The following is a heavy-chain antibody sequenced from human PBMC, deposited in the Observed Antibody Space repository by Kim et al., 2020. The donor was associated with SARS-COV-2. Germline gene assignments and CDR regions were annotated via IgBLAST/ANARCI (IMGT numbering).Heavy chain of an antibody. CDR2: IYYSGST. Sequence: SETLSLTCTVSGGSISSGGYYWSWIRQHPGKGLEWIGYIYYSGSTYYNPSLKSRVTISVDTSKNQFSLKLSSVTAADTAVYHCARAQYDYSGNWFDPWGQGTLVTVSS. J-gene: IGHJ5*02. CDR3: ARAQYDYSGNWFDP. CDR1: GGSISSGGYY. D-gene: IGHD4-4*01. V-gene: IGHV4-31*03.